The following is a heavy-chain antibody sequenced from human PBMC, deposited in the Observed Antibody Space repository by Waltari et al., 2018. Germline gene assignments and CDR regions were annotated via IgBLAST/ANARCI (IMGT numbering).Heavy chain of an antibody. Sequence: QVQLQESGPGLVKPSQTLSLTCTVSGGSISSGSYYWSWIRQPAGKGLEWIGRIYTSGSTNYNPSLKSRVTISVDTSKNQFSLKLSSVTAADTAVYYCAREYNGGNSNYFDYWGQGTLVTVSS. CDR2: IYTSGST. D-gene: IGHD2-21*02. CDR3: AREYNGGNSNYFDY. CDR1: GGSISSGSYY. V-gene: IGHV4-61*02. J-gene: IGHJ4*02.